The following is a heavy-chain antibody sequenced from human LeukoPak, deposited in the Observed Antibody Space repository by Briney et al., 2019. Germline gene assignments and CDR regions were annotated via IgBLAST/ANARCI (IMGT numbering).Heavy chain of an antibody. V-gene: IGHV3-66*01. CDR1: GFNVKTNY. CDR2: FYSGGTV. D-gene: IGHD3-10*01. J-gene: IGHJ2*01. Sequence: GGSLRLSCAASGFNVKTNYMSWVRPSPGKGLEWVSVFYSGGTVRYADSVRYRFTISRDISKNMVNLQMNSLRVEDTAVYYCTRDPHNSGSGRYFDLWGRGTLVTVSS. CDR3: TRDPHNSGSGRYFDL.